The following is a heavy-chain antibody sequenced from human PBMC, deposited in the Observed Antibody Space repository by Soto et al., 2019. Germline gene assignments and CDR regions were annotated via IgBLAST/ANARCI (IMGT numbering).Heavy chain of an antibody. D-gene: IGHD3-10*01. CDR1: GFTFGSYW. CDR3: SRETLWFGDSPKS. CDR2: INGDGRIT. V-gene: IGHV3-74*01. J-gene: IGHJ4*02. Sequence: EVHLVESGGGSVQPGGSLRISCGASGFTFGSYWMDWVRQAPGKGLVWVSRINGDGRITTYADSVKGRFTISRDNAGSSLYLQMNSLRVDDTAVYYCSRETLWFGDSPKSGGQGTLVTVSS.